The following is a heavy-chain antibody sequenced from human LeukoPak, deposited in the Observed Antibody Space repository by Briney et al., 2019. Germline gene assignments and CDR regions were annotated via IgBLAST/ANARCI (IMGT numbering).Heavy chain of an antibody. CDR2: IIPILGIA. D-gene: IGHD3-16*01. Sequence: ASVKVSCKASGGTFTSYAISWVRQAPGQGLAWMGRIIPILGIANYAQKFQGRVTITADKSTSTAYMELSSLRSEYTAVYCCARGGGPRFFDYWGQGTLVTVSS. V-gene: IGHV1-69*04. CDR1: GGTFTSYA. CDR3: ARGGGPRFFDY. J-gene: IGHJ4*02.